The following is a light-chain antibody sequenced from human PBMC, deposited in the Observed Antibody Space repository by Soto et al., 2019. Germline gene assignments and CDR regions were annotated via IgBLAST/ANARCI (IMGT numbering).Light chain of an antibody. CDR2: EVI. CDR3: SSYAGSNILI. CDR1: SSDVGAYKF. J-gene: IGLJ1*01. Sequence: QSALTQPPSASGSPGQSVTISCIGTSSDVGAYKFVSWYQHHTGKAPKLMIYEVIKPPSGVADRFSGSKSSNTASLTVSGHLAEDEADYYSSSYAGSNILIFGTGTKLTVL. V-gene: IGLV2-8*01.